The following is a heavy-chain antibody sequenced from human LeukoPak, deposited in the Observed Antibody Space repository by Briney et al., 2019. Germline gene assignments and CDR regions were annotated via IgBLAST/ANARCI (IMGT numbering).Heavy chain of an antibody. V-gene: IGHV4-59*12. J-gene: IGHJ4*02. D-gene: IGHD6-19*01. CDR1: GGSISSYY. Sequence: SETLSLTCTVSGGSISSYYWSWIRQPPGKGLEWIGYIYYSGSTNYNPSLKSRVTISVDTSKNQFSLKLSSVTAADTAVYYCARVDRVSKQWLVEGSYFDYWGQGTLVTVSS. CDR2: IYYSGST. CDR3: ARVDRVSKQWLVEGSYFDY.